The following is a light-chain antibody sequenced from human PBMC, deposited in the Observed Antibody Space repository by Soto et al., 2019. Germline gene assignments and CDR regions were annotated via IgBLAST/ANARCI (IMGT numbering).Light chain of an antibody. CDR3: QQRSIWPPFT. V-gene: IGKV3-11*01. J-gene: IGKJ3*01. Sequence: EVVLTQSPATLSLSPGERATLSCRASQSISTYLAWYQQKPGQAPRLLIYDASNRATGIPARFSGGGSGTDFTLTISSLEPEDFAVYFCQQRSIWPPFTSGPGTKVDIK. CDR2: DAS. CDR1: QSISTY.